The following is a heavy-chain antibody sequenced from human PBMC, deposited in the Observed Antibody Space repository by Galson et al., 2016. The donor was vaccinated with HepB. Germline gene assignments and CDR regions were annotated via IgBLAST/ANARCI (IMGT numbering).Heavy chain of an antibody. CDR1: GFTFSSYS. D-gene: IGHD4-17*01. CDR2: ISSSSSYI. CDR3: ARAVSWDYGDYAGY. Sequence: SLRLSCAASGFTFSSYSMNWVRQAPGKGLEWVSSISSSSSYIYYADSVKGRFTISRDNAKNSLCLQMNSLRAEDTAVYYCARAVSWDYGDYAGYWGQGTLVTVSS. J-gene: IGHJ4*02. V-gene: IGHV3-21*01.